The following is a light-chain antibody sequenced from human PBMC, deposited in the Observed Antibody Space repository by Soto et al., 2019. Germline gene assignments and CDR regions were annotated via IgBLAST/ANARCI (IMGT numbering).Light chain of an antibody. V-gene: IGKV1-39*01. J-gene: IGKJ1*01. CDR1: QTISNF. CDR3: QQSYNLPRT. Sequence: DIQMTQSPSTLSGSVGDRVRNTCRSSQTISNFLNWYQGKPGKPPKLLIYSSSTLQSGVPSRFSGSGSGTDFTLTINGLQPEDFASYWCQQSYNLPRTFGPGTKVDIK. CDR2: SSS.